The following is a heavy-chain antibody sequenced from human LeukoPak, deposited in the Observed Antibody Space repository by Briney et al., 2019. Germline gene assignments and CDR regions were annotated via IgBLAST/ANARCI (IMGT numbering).Heavy chain of an antibody. CDR1: GGSISSGGYY. Sequence: SQTLSLTCTVSGGSISSGGYYWSWIRQHPGKGLEWIGYIYYSGSTYYNPSLKSRATISVDTSKNQFSLKLSSVTAADTAVYYCARAPSYYDSSGYPLDYWGQGTLVTVSS. CDR2: IYYSGST. D-gene: IGHD3-22*01. CDR3: ARAPSYYDSSGYPLDY. V-gene: IGHV4-31*03. J-gene: IGHJ4*02.